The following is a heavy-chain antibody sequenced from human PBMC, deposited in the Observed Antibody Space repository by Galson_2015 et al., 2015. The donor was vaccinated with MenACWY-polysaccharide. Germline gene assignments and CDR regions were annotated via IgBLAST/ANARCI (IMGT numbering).Heavy chain of an antibody. CDR1: GFTFSTYA. Sequence: SLRLSCAASGFTFSTYAMHWVRQAPGQGLEWMATISSSGDDKYYADSVKGRFTISRDNSNNTLYLEMSSLRAGDTAVYYCVKNGYTGTSSGSFASWGQGTLGTVSS. CDR3: VKNGYTGTSSGSFAS. J-gene: IGHJ4*02. V-gene: IGHV3-30*18. D-gene: IGHD1-26*01. CDR2: ISSSGDDK.